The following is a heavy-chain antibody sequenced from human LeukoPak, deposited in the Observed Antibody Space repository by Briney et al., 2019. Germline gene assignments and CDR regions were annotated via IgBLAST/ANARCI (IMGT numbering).Heavy chain of an antibody. D-gene: IGHD3-9*01. V-gene: IGHV1-69*13. CDR2: IIPIFGTA. CDR1: GGTFSSYA. Sequence: GASVKVSCKASGGTFSSYAISWVRQAPGQGLEWMGGIIPIFGTANYAQKFQGRVTITADESTSTAYMELSSLRSEDTAVYYCARTWSYYDILTGFYYYYGMDVWGQGTTVTVSS. CDR3: ARTWSYYDILTGFYYYYGMDV. J-gene: IGHJ6*02.